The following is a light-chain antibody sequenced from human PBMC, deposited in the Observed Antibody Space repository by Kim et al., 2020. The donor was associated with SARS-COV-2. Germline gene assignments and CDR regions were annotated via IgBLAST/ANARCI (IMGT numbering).Light chain of an antibody. CDR3: QQYNDWPVT. Sequence: SVSPGERATLSCRASQSVNSNLAWYQQKPGQAPRLLISGAFTRATGFPARFSGSGSGTEFTLTISSLQSEDFAVYYCQQYNDWPVTFGGGTKVEI. J-gene: IGKJ4*01. CDR2: GAF. V-gene: IGKV3-15*01. CDR1: QSVNSN.